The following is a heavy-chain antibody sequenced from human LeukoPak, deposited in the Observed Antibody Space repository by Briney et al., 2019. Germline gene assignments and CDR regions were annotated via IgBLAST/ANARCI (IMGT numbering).Heavy chain of an antibody. CDR2: ISGTSTYI. CDR3: ARDYYDNSGYSPFAF. Sequence: GGSLRLSCAASGFAFSSHSMNWVRQAPGKGLEWVSSISGTSTYIYFANSLKGRFSISRDNAKNSLYLQMNSLRAEDTAVYFCARDYYDNSGYSPFAFWGQGTLVTVSS. D-gene: IGHD3-22*01. V-gene: IGHV3-21*06. J-gene: IGHJ4*02. CDR1: GFAFSSHS.